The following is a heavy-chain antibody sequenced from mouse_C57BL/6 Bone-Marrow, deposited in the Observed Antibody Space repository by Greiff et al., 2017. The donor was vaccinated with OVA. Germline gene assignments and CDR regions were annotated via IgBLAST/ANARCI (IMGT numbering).Heavy chain of an antibody. D-gene: IGHD1-1*01. V-gene: IGHV1-62-2*01. CDR2: FYPGSGSI. Sequence: QVQLQQSGAGLVKPGASVKLSCKASGYTFTEYTIHWVKQRSGQGLEWVGWFYPGSGSIKYNEKFKDKATLTADKSTSTVYMEISRLTSEDSAVYYCARNEEADYFGSSYYDMDDWGQRITVTVA. CDR3: ARNEEADYFGSSYYDMDD. CDR1: GYTFTEYT. J-gene: IGHJ4*01.